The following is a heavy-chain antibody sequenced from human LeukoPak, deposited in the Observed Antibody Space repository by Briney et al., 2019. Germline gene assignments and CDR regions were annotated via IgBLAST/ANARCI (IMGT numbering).Heavy chain of an antibody. CDR2: VYHSGST. CDR3: ARNRYAQNGYFDL. V-gene: IGHV4-59*01. J-gene: IGHJ2*01. Sequence: AETLSLTCTVSGDSISSYYWHWIRQPPGKGLEWIGYVYHSGSTNYNPSLKSRVTISVDTSKNQFSLKLSSVTAADTALYYCARNRYAQNGYFDLWGRGTLVTVSS. CDR1: GDSISSYY. D-gene: IGHD2-8*01.